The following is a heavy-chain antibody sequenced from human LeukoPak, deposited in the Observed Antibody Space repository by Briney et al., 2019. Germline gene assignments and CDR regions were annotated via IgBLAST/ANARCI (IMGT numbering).Heavy chain of an antibody. V-gene: IGHV1/OR15-1*04. Sequence: GASVKVSCKASGYIFTDYYMHWVRQAPGQELGWMGRINPNSGGTNYAQKFQGRVTMTRDTSISTAYMELSRLRSDDTAVYYCARDSMRSSLDYWGQGTLVTVSS. J-gene: IGHJ4*02. CDR2: INPNSGGT. CDR3: ARDSMRSSLDY. CDR1: GYIFTDYY.